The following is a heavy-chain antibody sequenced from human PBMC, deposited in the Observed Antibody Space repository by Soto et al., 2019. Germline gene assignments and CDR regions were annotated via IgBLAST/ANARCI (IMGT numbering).Heavy chain of an antibody. CDR2: SSATGAGT. D-gene: IGHD1-7*01. Sequence: GGSLTLSCAASGFTFSSYGMNWVRQAPGKGLEWVSFSSATGAGTYYADSVKGRFTISRDNSKNTLYLQMTSLRADDTAVYYCAKGRRAGGNYGFYSDFWGQGALVPVS. V-gene: IGHV3-23*01. CDR1: GFTFSSYG. J-gene: IGHJ4*02. CDR3: AKGRRAGGNYGFYSDF.